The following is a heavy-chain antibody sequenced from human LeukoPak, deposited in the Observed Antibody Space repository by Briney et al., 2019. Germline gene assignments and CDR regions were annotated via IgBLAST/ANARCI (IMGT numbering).Heavy chain of an antibody. CDR1: GGSISSYY. J-gene: IGHJ5*02. CDR2: ICYSGST. D-gene: IGHD3-22*01. CDR3: ARAVDYYDSSGYPGWFDP. Sequence: SETLSLTCTVSGGSISSYYWSWIRQPPGKGLEWIGYICYSGSTNYNPSLKSRVTISVDTSKNQFSLKLSSVTAADTAVYYCARAVDYYDSSGYPGWFDPWGQGTLVTVSS. V-gene: IGHV4-59*01.